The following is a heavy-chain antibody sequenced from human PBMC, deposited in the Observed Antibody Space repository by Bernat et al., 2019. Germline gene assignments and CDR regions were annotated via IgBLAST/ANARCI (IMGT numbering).Heavy chain of an antibody. CDR1: GYTFTGYY. D-gene: IGHD6-25*01. CDR3: ASGAAGVGGYYFDY. CDR2: INPNSGGT. J-gene: IGHJ4*02. Sequence: QVQLVQSGAEVKKPGASVKVSCKASGYTFTGYYMHWVRQAPGQGLEWMGWINPNSGGTNYAQKFQGWVTMTRATSISTAYMELSRLRSNETAVYYCASGAAGVGGYYFDYWGQGTLVTVSS. V-gene: IGHV1-2*04.